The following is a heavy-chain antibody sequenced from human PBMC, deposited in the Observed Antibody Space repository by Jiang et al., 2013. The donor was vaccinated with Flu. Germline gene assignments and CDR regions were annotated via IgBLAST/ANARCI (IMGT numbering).Heavy chain of an antibody. Sequence: GLVKPSETLSLTCTVSGGSISSGGYYWSWIRQHPGKGLEWIGYIYYSGSTYYNPSLKSRVTISVDTSKNQFSLKLSSVTAADTAVYYCARDLANWGPGGYFDYWGQGTLVTVSS. CDR2: IYYSGST. D-gene: IGHD7-27*01. CDR1: GGSISSGGYY. V-gene: IGHV4-31*03. CDR3: ARDLANWGPGGYFDY. J-gene: IGHJ4*02.